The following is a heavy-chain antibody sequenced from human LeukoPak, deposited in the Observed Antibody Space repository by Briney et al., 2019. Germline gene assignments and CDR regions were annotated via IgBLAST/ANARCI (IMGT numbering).Heavy chain of an antibody. Sequence: ASVKVSCKASGYTFTGYYMHWVRQAPGQGLEWMGRINPNSGGTNYAQKFQGRVTMTRDTSISTAYMELSSLRSEDTAVYYCARDRDTAMAMYYFDYWGQGTLVTVSS. CDR2: INPNSGGT. J-gene: IGHJ4*02. CDR3: ARDRDTAMAMYYFDY. D-gene: IGHD5-18*01. V-gene: IGHV1-2*06. CDR1: GYTFTGYY.